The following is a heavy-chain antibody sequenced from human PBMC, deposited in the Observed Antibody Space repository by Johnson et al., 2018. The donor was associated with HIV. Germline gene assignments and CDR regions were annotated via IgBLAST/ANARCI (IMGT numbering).Heavy chain of an antibody. V-gene: IGHV3-9*01. CDR2: ISWNSGSI. Sequence: EVQLVESGGGLVQPGRSLRLSCAASGFTFDYYAMHWVRQAPGKGLEWVSGISWNSGSIGYADSVKGRFTISRDNSKNTLYLQMNNLGPEDTAVYYCARLKNGAFDIWGQGTMVTVSS. CDR3: ARLKNGAFDI. J-gene: IGHJ3*02. CDR1: GFTFDYYA. D-gene: IGHD2-8*01.